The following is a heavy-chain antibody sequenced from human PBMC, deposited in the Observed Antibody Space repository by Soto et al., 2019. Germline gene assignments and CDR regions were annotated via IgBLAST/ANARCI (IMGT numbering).Heavy chain of an antibody. V-gene: IGHV3-30-3*01. CDR2: ISYDGSNK. J-gene: IGHJ4*02. Sequence: GGSLRLSCAASGFTFSSYAMHWVRQAPGKGLEWVAVISYDGSNKYYADSVKGRFTISRDNSKNTLYLQMNSLRAEDTAVYYCASASDTAMVIGDYWGQGTLVTVSS. CDR1: GFTFSSYA. D-gene: IGHD5-18*01. CDR3: ASASDTAMVIGDY.